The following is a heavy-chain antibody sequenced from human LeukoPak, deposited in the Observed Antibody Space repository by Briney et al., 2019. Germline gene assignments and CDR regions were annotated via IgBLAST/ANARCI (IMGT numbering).Heavy chain of an antibody. CDR1: GFTFSSYW. Sequence: GGSLRLSCTASGFTFSSYWMHRVRQVPGKGLVWVSRISSDGSSTNYADSVKGRFTISRDNSKNTLYLQMNSLRAEDTAVYYCARDLQGDAFDIWGQGTMVTVSS. CDR3: ARDLQGDAFDI. V-gene: IGHV3-74*01. CDR2: ISSDGSST. J-gene: IGHJ3*02.